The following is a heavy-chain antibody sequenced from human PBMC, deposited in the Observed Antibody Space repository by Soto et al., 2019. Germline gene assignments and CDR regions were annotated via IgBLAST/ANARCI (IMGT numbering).Heavy chain of an antibody. CDR2: ITGSGGST. CDR3: AKGLGSGSYAASDS. Sequence: EVQLLESGGGLVQPGGSLRLSCAASGFTFSSYALSWVRQAPGMGLEWVSAITGSGGSTYYADSVKGRFTISRDNSKNTLSLQMNSLRAEDTAVYYCAKGLGSGSYAASDSWGQGTLVTVSS. CDR1: GFTFSSYA. V-gene: IGHV3-23*01. J-gene: IGHJ5*01. D-gene: IGHD1-26*01.